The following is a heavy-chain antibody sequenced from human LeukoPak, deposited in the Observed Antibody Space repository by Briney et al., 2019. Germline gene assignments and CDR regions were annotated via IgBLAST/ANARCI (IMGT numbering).Heavy chain of an antibody. J-gene: IGHJ6*03. CDR3: ARGIVVRGVFVWVEYYYYYMDV. CDR2: ISYDGSNK. Sequence: GGSLRLSCAAPGFTFSNYNMNWVRQAPGKGLEWVAVISYDGSNKYYADSVKGRFTISRDNSKNTLYLQMNSLRAEDTAVYYCARGIVVRGVFVWVEYYYYYMDVWGKGTTVTISS. CDR1: GFTFSNYN. V-gene: IGHV3-30*03. D-gene: IGHD3-10*01.